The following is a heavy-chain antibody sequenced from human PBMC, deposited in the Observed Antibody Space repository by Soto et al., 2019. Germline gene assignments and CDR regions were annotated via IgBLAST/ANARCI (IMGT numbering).Heavy chain of an antibody. J-gene: IGHJ3*02. V-gene: IGHV3-66*01. Sequence: GGSLRLSCAASGFTVSSNYMSWVRQAPGKGLEWVSVIYSGGSTYYADSVKGRFTISRDNSKNTLYLQMNSLRAEDTAVYYCAREGLLWFGDKAFDIWGQGTMVTVSS. D-gene: IGHD3-10*01. CDR3: AREGLLWFGDKAFDI. CDR1: GFTVSSNY. CDR2: IYSGGST.